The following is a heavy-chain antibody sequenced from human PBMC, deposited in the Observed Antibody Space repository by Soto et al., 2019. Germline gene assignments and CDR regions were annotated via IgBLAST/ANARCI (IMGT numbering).Heavy chain of an antibody. V-gene: IGHV3-33*01. CDR3: ARDSVDTAMARGYYYYGMGD. Sequence: PGGSLRLSCAASGFTFSSYGMHWVRQAPGKGLEWVAVIWYDGSNKYNADSVKGRLPISSANSKNTRYLKMNHRRAHYRAVYYCARDSVDTAMARGYYYYGMGDWGEGPSVPV. CDR2: IWYDGSNK. J-gene: IGHJ6*02. CDR1: GFTFSSYG. D-gene: IGHD5-18*01.